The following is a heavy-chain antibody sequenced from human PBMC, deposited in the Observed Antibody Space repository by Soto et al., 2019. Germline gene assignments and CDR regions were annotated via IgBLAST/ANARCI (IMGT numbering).Heavy chain of an antibody. CDR3: ARARIAAADPRAFDI. CDR1: GGTFSSYA. V-gene: IGHV1-69*13. CDR2: IIPIFGTA. J-gene: IGHJ3*02. D-gene: IGHD6-13*01. Sequence: SVKVSCKASGGTFSSYAISWVRQAPGQGLEWMGGIIPIFGTANYAQKFQGRVTITADESTSTAYMELSSLRSEDTAVYYCARARIAAADPRAFDIWGQGTMVTVSS.